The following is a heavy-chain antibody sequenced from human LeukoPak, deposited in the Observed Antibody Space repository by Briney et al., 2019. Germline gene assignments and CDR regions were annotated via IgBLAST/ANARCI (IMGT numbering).Heavy chain of an antibody. Sequence: GGSLRLSCAVSGFTFTTSWMTWVRQAPGKGLDWVANINPDGNDKYYADSVRGRFTVSKDNARNSLYLQMNSLRAEDTAVYYCARHFDWAFDFWAQGTLVTVSS. V-gene: IGHV3-7*01. D-gene: IGHD3-9*01. CDR3: ARHFDWAFDF. CDR1: GFTFTTSW. CDR2: INPDGNDK. J-gene: IGHJ4*02.